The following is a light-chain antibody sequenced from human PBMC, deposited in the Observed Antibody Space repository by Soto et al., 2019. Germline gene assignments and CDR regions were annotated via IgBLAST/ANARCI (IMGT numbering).Light chain of an antibody. V-gene: IGKV3-20*01. CDR2: GAS. CDR3: QQYGSSPRGT. Sequence: EIVLTQSPGTLSLSPGKRATLSCRASQSVSSSYLAWYQQKPGQAPRLLIYGASSRATGIPGRFSGGGSGTDFTLTISRLEPEDFAVYYCQQYGSSPRGTFGQGTKVDIK. CDR1: QSVSSSY. J-gene: IGKJ1*01.